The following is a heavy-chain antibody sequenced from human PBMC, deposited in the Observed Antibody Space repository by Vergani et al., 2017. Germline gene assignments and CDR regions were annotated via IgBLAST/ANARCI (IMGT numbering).Heavy chain of an antibody. CDR3: ARAKYSGSHVFGY. Sequence: QVQLVQSGAEVKKPGASVKVSYKASGYTFTSYGISWVRQAPGQGLEWMGGIIPIFGTANYAQKFQGRVTITADESTSTAYMELSSLRSEDTAVYYCARAKYSGSHVFGYWGQGTLVTVSS. V-gene: IGHV1-69*13. CDR2: IIPIFGTA. J-gene: IGHJ4*02. CDR1: GYTFTSYG. D-gene: IGHD1-26*01.